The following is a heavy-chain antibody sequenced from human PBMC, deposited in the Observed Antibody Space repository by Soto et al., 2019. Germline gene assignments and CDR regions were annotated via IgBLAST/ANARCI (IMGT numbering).Heavy chain of an antibody. CDR3: ASTGYCSCGSCYTDDAFDI. CDR1: GGSISSSSYY. Sequence: PSETLSLTCTVSGGSISSSSYYWGWIRQPPGKGLEWIGSIYYSGSTYYNPSLKSRVTISVDTSKNQFSLKLSSVTAADTAVYYCASTGYCSCGSCYTDDAFDIWGQGTMVTVSS. J-gene: IGHJ3*02. D-gene: IGHD2-15*01. V-gene: IGHV4-39*01. CDR2: IYYSGST.